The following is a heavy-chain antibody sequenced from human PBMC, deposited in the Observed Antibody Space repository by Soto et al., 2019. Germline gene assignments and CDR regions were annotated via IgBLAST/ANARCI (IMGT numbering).Heavy chain of an antibody. V-gene: IGHV3-7*03. D-gene: IGHD3-10*01. CDR2: IKEDGSEK. J-gene: IGHJ6*02. CDR1: GFTFSNYW. CDR3: ARATMAYYGMDV. Sequence: PGGSLRLSCAASGFTFSNYWVNWVRQAPGKGLEWVANIKEDGSEKYYVDSLKGRFTISRDNAKNSLNLQMNSLRAEDTAVYYCARATMAYYGMDVWGQGATVTVSS.